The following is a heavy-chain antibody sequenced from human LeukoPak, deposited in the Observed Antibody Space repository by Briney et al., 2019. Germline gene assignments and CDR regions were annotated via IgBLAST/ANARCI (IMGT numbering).Heavy chain of an antibody. CDR2: ISGSGDST. CDR1: GFTFSSYA. Sequence: GGSLRLSCAASGFTFSSYAMHWVRQAPGKGLEWVSSISGSGDSTYYAASVKGRFTISRDNSRRTLYLQMNNLRVEDTAVYYCARWLRRPIDYWGQGTLVTVSS. D-gene: IGHD5-12*01. CDR3: ARWLRRPIDY. J-gene: IGHJ4*02. V-gene: IGHV3-23*01.